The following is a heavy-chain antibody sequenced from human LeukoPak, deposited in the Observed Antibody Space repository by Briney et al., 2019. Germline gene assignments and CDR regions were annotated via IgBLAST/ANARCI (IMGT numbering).Heavy chain of an antibody. D-gene: IGHD1-7*01. J-gene: IGHJ3*02. CDR2: IKQDGSEK. CDR3: ARDQGLNWNYKMDAFDI. V-gene: IGHV3-7*01. CDR1: GFTFTSYW. Sequence: PGGSLRLSCVASGFTFTSYWMSWVRQAPGKGLEWVANIKQDGSEKYYVDSVKGRFTVSRDNAKNSLYLQMNSLRAEDTAVYYCARDQGLNWNYKMDAFDIWGQGTMVTVSS.